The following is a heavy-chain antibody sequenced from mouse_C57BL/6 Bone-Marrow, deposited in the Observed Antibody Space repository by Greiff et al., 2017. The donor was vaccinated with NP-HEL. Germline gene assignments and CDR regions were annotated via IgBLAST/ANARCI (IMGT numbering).Heavy chain of an antibody. CDR1: GYTFTSYW. D-gene: IGHD1-1*01. CDR3: ARREIYYYGSSYWYFDV. Sequence: QVQLQQPGAELVRPGSSVKLSCKASGYTFTSYWMDWVKQRPGQGLEWIGNIYPSDSETHYNQKFKDKATLTVDKFSSTAYMQLSSLTSEDSAVYYCARREIYYYGSSYWYFDVWGTGTTVTVSS. CDR2: IYPSDSET. J-gene: IGHJ1*03. V-gene: IGHV1-61*01.